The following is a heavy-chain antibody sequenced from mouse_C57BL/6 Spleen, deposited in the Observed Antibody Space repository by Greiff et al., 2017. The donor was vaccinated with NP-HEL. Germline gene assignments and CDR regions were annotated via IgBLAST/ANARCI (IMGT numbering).Heavy chain of an antibody. CDR1: GYTFTSYW. D-gene: IGHD2-4*01. J-gene: IGHJ2*01. CDR2: IDPSDSET. V-gene: IGHV1-52*01. Sequence: QVQLQQSGAELVRPGSSVKLSCKASGYTFTSYWMHWVKQRPIQGLEWIGNIDPSDSETHYNQKFKDKATLTADNSSSTAYMQLSSLTSEDSAVYYCAREDYDGNYFDYWGQGTTLTVSS. CDR3: AREDYDGNYFDY.